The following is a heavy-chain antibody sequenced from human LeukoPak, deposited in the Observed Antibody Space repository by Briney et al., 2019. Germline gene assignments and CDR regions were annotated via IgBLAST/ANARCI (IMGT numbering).Heavy chain of an antibody. D-gene: IGHD3-10*01. CDR3: ARAVTMVRGPSPESYYFDY. Sequence: AASVKVSCKASGYTFTSYGISWVRQAPGQGLEWMGWISAYNGNTNYAQKLQGRVTMTTDTSTSTAYMELRSLRSDDTAVYYCARAVTMVRGPSPESYYFDYWGQGTLVTVSS. V-gene: IGHV1-18*01. CDR2: ISAYNGNT. J-gene: IGHJ4*02. CDR1: GYTFTSYG.